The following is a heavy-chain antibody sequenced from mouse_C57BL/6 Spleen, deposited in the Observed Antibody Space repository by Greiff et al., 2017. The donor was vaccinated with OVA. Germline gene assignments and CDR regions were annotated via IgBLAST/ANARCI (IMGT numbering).Heavy chain of an antibody. CDR1: GYTFTDYN. J-gene: IGHJ2*01. V-gene: IGHV1-18*01. CDR3: ASRDEYDGYFEY. CDR2: INPNNGGT. D-gene: IGHD2-4*01. Sequence: VHVKQSGPELVKPGASVKIPCKASGYTFTDYNMDWVKQSHGKSLEWIGDINPNNGGTIYNQKFKGKATLTVDKSSSTAYMELRSLTSEDTAVYYSASRDEYDGYFEYWGQGTTLTVSS.